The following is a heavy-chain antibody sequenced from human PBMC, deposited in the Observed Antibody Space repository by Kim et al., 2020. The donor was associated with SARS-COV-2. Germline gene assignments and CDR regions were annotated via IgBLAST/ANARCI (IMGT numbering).Heavy chain of an antibody. J-gene: IGHJ4*02. D-gene: IGHD6-13*01. CDR2: IKSKTDGGTT. CDR1: GFTFSNAW. Sequence: GGSLRLSCAASGFTFSNAWMSWVRQAPGKGLEWVGRIKSKTDGGTTDYAAPVKGRFTIASDDSKNTLYLQMNSLKTEGTAVYYCTTETGSSWYDYWGQGTLVTVSS. CDR3: TTETGSSWYDY. V-gene: IGHV3-15*01.